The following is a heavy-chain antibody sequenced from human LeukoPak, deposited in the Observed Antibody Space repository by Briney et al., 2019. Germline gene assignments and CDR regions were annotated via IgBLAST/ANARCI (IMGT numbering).Heavy chain of an antibody. J-gene: IGHJ4*02. Sequence: GGSLRLSCAASGFIFSNYGMSWVRQAPGKGLEWVSTSDSVGNTFYADSVKGRFTISRDNSKNTLYLQMNSLRAEDTAVYYCAKDMLAGTTPRTDFWGQGTLVTVSS. CDR2: SDSVGNT. V-gene: IGHV3-23*01. CDR3: AKDMLAGTTPRTDF. CDR1: GFIFSNYG. D-gene: IGHD6-13*01.